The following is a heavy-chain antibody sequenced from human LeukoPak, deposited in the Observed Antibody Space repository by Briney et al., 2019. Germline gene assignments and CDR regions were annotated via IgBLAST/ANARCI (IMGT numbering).Heavy chain of an antibody. J-gene: IGHJ6*03. CDR1: GFTFSSYW. V-gene: IGHV3-7*01. CDR2: IKQDGSEK. CDR3: ARASSTVTTFYYYMDV. D-gene: IGHD4-17*01. Sequence: GGSLRLSCAASGFTFSSYWMSWVRQAPGKGLEWVANIKQDGSEKYYVDSVKGRFTISRDNAKNSLYLQMNSLRAEDTAVYYCARASSTVTTFYYYMDVWGKGTTVTVSS.